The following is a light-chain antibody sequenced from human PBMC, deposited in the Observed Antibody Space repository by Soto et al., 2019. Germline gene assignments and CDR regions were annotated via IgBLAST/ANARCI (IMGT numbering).Light chain of an antibody. J-gene: IGKJ1*01. CDR2: DAS. V-gene: IGKV3-20*01. CDR1: QSVSGSY. Sequence: IMLTQAPGTLSLSPGDRATLSCMASQSVSGSYLAWYQQKPGQAPRLLIYDASSRATGIPDRFSGSGSGTDFTLTISRLEPEDFAVYYCQQYASSPRTFGQGTKVDI. CDR3: QQYASSPRT.